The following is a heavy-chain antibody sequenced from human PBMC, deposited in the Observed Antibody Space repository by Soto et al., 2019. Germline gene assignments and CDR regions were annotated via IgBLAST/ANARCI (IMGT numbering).Heavy chain of an antibody. J-gene: IGHJ3*01. D-gene: IGHD2-8*02. V-gene: IGHV1-3*01. CDR2: INPDNGNT. CDR1: GFSFSDNL. CDR3: ARDILSVGPRANDAFDV. Sequence: QVQLVQSGAEVRKPGASVNISCRASGFSFSDNLINWVRQAPGQSLEWMGWINPDNGNTRYSQTVQGRVTISRHAAASRAYVEVSDLTSEDTAVYYCARDILSVGPRANDAFDVWGQGTMVTVSS.